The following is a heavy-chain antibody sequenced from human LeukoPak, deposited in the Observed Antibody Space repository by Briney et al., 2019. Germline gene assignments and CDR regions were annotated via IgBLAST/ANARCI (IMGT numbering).Heavy chain of an antibody. J-gene: IGHJ6*02. CDR1: GFAFSSQA. CDR3: AKNYDSGRGVPYGMDV. V-gene: IGHV3-23*01. Sequence: GGSLRLSCAASGFAFSSQAMGWVRQAPGKGLEWVSVISDSGSITYYADSVKGRFTISRDNSKNTLYLQMNSLRGEDTAVYYCAKNYDSGRGVPYGMDVWGQGTTVTVSS. D-gene: IGHD3-10*01. CDR2: ISDSGSIT.